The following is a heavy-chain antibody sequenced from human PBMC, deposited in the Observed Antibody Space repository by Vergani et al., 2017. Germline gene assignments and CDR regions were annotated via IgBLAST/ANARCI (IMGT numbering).Heavy chain of an antibody. J-gene: IGHJ6*02. CDR2: IDWDDDK. V-gene: IGHV2-70*04. CDR1: GFSLSTSGMR. D-gene: IGHD1-14*01. CDR3: ARIPDYNYGMDV. Sequence: QVTLKESGPALVKPTQTLTLTCTFSGFSLSTSGMRVIWLRQPPGKALEWLARIDWDDDKFYSASLKTRLTISKDTSNNQVVLTMTNMDPVDTATYYCARIPDYNYGMDVWGQGTTVTVSS.